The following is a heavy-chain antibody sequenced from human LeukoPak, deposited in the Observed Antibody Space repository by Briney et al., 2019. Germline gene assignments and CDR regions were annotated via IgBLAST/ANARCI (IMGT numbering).Heavy chain of an antibody. V-gene: IGHV5-51*01. CDR2: IYPGDSDT. CDR3: ARHMAPGDYYYALDV. Sequence: GESLKISCEASGYSFTTYWIGWVRQMPGKGLEWMGIIYPGDSDTRYRPSFQGQVTISVDKSFSAAYLQWSSLQASDSAIYYCARHMAPGDYYYALDVWGQGTTVTVSS. J-gene: IGHJ6*02. D-gene: IGHD1-14*01. CDR1: GYSFTTYW.